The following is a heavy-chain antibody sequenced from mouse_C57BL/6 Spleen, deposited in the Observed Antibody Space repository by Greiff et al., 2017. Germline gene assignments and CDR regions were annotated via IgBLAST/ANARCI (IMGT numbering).Heavy chain of an antibody. CDR2: ISNLAYSI. V-gene: IGHV5-15*04. CDR3: ARRASYGDWYFDV. D-gene: IGHD1-1*02. CDR1: GFTFSDYG. J-gene: IGHJ1*03. Sequence: DVMLVDSGGGLVQPGGSLKLSCAASGFTFSDYGMAWVRQAPRKGPEWVAFISNLAYSIYYADTVTGRFTISRENAKNTLYLEMSSLRSEDTAMYYCARRASYGDWYFDVWGTGTTVTVSS.